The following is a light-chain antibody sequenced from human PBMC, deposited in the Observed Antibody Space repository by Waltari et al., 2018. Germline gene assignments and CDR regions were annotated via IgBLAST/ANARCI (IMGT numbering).Light chain of an antibody. CDR2: WAS. CDR3: QQCYSSPYT. CDR1: QSVLYSSNNKNY. J-gene: IGKJ2*01. Sequence: DIVMTQSPDSLAVSLGERATINCKSSQSVLYSSNNKNYLAWYQQKPGQPPKRLIYWASTRESGVPDRFSGSGSGTDFTLTISSLQAEDVAVYYCQQCYSSPYTFGRGTKLEIK. V-gene: IGKV4-1*01.